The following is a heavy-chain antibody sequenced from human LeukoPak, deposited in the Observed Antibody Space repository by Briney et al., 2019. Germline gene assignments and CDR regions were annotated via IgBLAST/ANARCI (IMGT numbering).Heavy chain of an antibody. CDR2: MNPDTGNT. J-gene: IGHJ5*02. CDR1: RYTFTNYD. V-gene: IGHV1-8*01. Sequence: GASVKASCKASRYTFTNYDINWVRQATGQGLEWMGWMNPDTGNTVYTQKFQGRVTMTRNTSISTAYMELSSLRSEDTAVYYCARSTNFDPWGQGTLVTVSS. CDR3: ARSTNFDP. D-gene: IGHD5-24*01.